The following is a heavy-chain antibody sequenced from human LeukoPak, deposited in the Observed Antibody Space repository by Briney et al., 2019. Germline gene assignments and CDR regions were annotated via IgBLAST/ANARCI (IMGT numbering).Heavy chain of an antibody. V-gene: IGHV3-23*01. CDR1: GFTFSIYD. J-gene: IGHJ4*02. CDR3: AKDSAL. CDR2: ISGSGRST. D-gene: IGHD3-10*01. Sequence: GGSLRLSCAASGFTFSIYDMRWVRQAPGKGLEWVSSISGSGRSTYYAESVKGRFTISRDNSKNTLDLHMYSLRAEDTAVYYCAKDSALWGQGTLVTVAS.